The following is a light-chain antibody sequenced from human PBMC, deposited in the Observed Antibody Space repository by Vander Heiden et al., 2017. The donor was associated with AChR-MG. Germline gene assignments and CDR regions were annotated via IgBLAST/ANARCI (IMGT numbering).Light chain of an antibody. V-gene: IGLV2-11*01. CDR3: CSYVGSYSFV. Sequence: QSALTHPRSVSGSPGQSVTTSCTGTSSDVGAYNYVSWYQQQPGKAPKLMIYDVTKRPSGVPDRFSGSKSGNMASLTISGLQAEDEADYYCCSYVGSYSFVFGTGTSVTVL. CDR2: DVT. J-gene: IGLJ1*01. CDR1: SSDVGAYNY.